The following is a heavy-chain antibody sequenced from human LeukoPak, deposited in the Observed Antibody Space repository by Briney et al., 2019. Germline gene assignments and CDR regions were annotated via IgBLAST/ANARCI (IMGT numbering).Heavy chain of an antibody. CDR3: ARDLRSGWSYYFDY. V-gene: IGHV3-53*01. Sequence: HPGGSLRLSRAASGFTVSSNYMSWVRQAPGKGLEWVSVIYSGGSTYYADSVKGRFTISRDNSKNTLYLQMNSLRAEDTAVYYCARDLRSGWSYYFDYWGQGTLVTVSS. J-gene: IGHJ4*02. CDR1: GFTVSSNY. CDR2: IYSGGST. D-gene: IGHD6-13*01.